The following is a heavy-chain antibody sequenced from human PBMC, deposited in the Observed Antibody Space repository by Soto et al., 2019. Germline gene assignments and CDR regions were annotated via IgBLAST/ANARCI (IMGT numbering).Heavy chain of an antibody. CDR2: ISYDGSNK. CDR3: AKNWFDP. J-gene: IGHJ5*02. V-gene: IGHV3-30*18. CDR1: GFTFISYG. Sequence: GGSLRLSCAASGFTFISYGMHWVRQAPGKGLEWVAVISYDGSNKYYADSVKGRFTISRDNSKNTLYLQMNSLRAEDTAVYYCAKNWFDPWGQGTLVTVSS.